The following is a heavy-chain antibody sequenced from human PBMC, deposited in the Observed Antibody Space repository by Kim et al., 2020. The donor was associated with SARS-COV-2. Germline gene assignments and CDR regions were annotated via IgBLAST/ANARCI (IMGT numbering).Heavy chain of an antibody. CDR2: ISYDGNTK. J-gene: IGHJ4*02. V-gene: IGHV3-30*18. CDR1: GFTFSSYG. CDR3: AKAAISGAAAARGVDY. D-gene: IGHD6-13*01. Sequence: GGSLGLSCAASGFTFSSYGMHWVRQAPGKGLEWVAVISYDGNTKYYGDFVKGRLTISRDNSKNTLFLQMNSLRVEDTAVYYCAKAAISGAAAARGVDYWGQGTLVTVSS.